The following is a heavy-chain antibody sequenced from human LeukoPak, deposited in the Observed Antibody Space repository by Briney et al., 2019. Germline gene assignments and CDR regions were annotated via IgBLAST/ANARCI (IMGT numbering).Heavy chain of an antibody. J-gene: IGHJ5*02. V-gene: IGHV3-20*04. CDR1: GFSFDDYG. Sequence: GGSLRLSCAASGFSFDDYGLTWVRQAPGKGLEWVSGINWNGDSTDYADSVKGRFTISRDNSKNTLYLQMNSLRAEDTAVYYCARETYYYDSSGYNNGPWFDPWGQGTLVTVSS. CDR3: ARETYYYDSSGYNNGPWFDP. CDR2: INWNGDST. D-gene: IGHD3-22*01.